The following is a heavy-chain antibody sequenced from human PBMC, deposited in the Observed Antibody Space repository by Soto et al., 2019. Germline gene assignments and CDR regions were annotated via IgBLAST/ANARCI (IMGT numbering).Heavy chain of an antibody. V-gene: IGHV1-69*15. CDR3: AKDGCRAGYFGNWFDP. CDR1: GGTFSNYA. J-gene: IGHJ5*02. CDR2: IIPIFGTT. D-gene: IGHD5-12*01. Sequence: QVQLVQSGAEVKKPGSSVKVSCKASGGTFSNYAITWVRQAPGQGLEWLGRIIPIFGTTDYAQKFQGRVTITADESTTTAYMELSSLRSDDTAVYYCAKDGCRAGYFGNWFDPCGQGTPVTISS.